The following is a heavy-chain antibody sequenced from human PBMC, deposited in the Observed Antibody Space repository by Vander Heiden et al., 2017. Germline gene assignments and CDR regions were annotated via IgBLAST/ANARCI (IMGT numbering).Heavy chain of an antibody. V-gene: IGHV3-48*02. CDR2: ISSSSSTI. CDR3: ARDSMRLRYFDYDAFDI. D-gene: IGHD3-9*01. CDR1: GFTFRSYS. Sequence: EVQLVESGGGLVQPGGSLRLSCAASGFTFRSYSMNWVRQAPGKGLEWVSYISSSSSTIYYADSVKGRFTISRDNAKNSLYLQMNSLRDEDTAVYYCARDSMRLRYFDYDAFDIWGQGTMVTVSS. J-gene: IGHJ3*02.